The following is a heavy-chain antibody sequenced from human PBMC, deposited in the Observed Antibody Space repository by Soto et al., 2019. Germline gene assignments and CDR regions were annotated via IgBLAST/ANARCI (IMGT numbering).Heavy chain of an antibody. Sequence: GGSLRLSCAASGLTFSSYSMNWVRQAPGKGLEWVSSISSSSSYIYYADSVKGRFTISRDNAKNSLYLQMNSLRAEDTAVYYWAREPLEIAQSFDDWGQGTLVTASS. J-gene: IGHJ4*01. CDR1: GLTFSSYS. CDR2: ISSSSSYI. V-gene: IGHV3-21*01. CDR3: AREPLEIAQSFDD. D-gene: IGHD3-22*01.